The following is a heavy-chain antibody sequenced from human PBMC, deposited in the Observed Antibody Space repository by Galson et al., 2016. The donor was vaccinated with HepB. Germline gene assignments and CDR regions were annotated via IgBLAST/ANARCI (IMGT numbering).Heavy chain of an antibody. CDR2: IIPILGVA. CDR1: GGTLSNIG. V-gene: IGHV1-69*10. CDR3: AGGGLAYCSSSSCYTLWFDP. J-gene: IGHJ5*02. Sequence: VKVSCKASGGTLSNIGISWVRQAPGQGLEWMGGIIPILGVANYAQKFQDRVTIIADEVTNTAYMELNSLTSEDTALYYCAGGGLAYCSSSSCYTLWFDPWGQGTLVTVSS. D-gene: IGHD2-2*02.